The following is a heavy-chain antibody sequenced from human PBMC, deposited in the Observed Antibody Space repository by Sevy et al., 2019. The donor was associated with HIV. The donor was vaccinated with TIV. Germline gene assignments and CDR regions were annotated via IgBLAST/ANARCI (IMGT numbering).Heavy chain of an antibody. CDR1: GFTFSNAW. J-gene: IGHJ4*02. Sequence: GGCLRLSCGASGFTFSNAWMTWVRQAPGKGLEWVGRIKSKSEGGTTDYAAPVKGRFTISRDDSKTTLYLQMNSLKSDDTAVYYCTNNRGYCTDGVCREYFDSWGQGTLVTVSS. CDR2: IKSKSEGGTT. CDR3: TNNRGYCTDGVCREYFDS. V-gene: IGHV3-15*01. D-gene: IGHD2-8*01.